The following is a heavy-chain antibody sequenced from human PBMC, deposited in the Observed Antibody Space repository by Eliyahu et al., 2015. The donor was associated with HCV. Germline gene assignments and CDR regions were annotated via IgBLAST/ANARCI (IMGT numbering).Heavy chain of an antibody. CDR3: ARSIKLDVLRYFD. V-gene: IGHV4-34*01. CDR2: INHSGST. J-gene: IGHJ4*02. Sequence: QVQLQQWGAGLLKPSETLSLTCAVYGGSFSGYYWSWIRQPPGKGLEWIGEINHSGSTNYNPSLKSRVTISVDTSKNQFSLKLSSVTAADTAVYYCARSIKLDVLRYFDWGQGTLVTVSS. CDR1: GGSFSGYY. D-gene: IGHD3-9*01.